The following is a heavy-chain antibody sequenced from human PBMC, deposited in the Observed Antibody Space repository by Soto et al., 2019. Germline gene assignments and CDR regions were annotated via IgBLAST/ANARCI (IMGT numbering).Heavy chain of an antibody. D-gene: IGHD7-27*01. CDR1: GFTFSSYA. CDR2: ISGSGGST. V-gene: IGHV3-23*01. J-gene: IGHJ6*02. Sequence: GGSLRLSCAASGFTFSSYAMSWVRQAPGKGLEWVSAISGSGGSTYYADSVKGRFTISRDNSKNTLYLQMNSLRAEDTAVYYCAMYMGIDYYYYYGMDVRGQGTTVTVSS. CDR3: AMYMGIDYYYYYGMDV.